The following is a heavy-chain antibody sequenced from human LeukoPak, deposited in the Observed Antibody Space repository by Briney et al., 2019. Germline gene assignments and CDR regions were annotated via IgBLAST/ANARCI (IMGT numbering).Heavy chain of an antibody. CDR1: GGSISSYY. D-gene: IGHD2-2*01. J-gene: IGHJ6*03. V-gene: IGHV4-4*07. Sequence: SETLSLTCTVSGGSISSYYWSWIRQPAGKGLEWIGRIYTSGSTNYNPSLKSRVTMSVDTSKNQFSLKLGSVTAADTVVYYCARGASVVVPWDYYYYMDVWGKGTTVTVSS. CDR3: ARGASVVVPWDYYYYMDV. CDR2: IYTSGST.